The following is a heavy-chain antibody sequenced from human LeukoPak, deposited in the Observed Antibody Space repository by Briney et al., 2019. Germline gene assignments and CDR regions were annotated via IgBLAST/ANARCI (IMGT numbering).Heavy chain of an antibody. Sequence: PGGSLRLSCAASGFTFSHYSMNWVRQAPGKGLEWISYIGISSGNTKYADSVKGRFTISGDKAKNSVYLQMNSLRVEDTAVYYCARDTMYAFDNWGQGTLVTVSS. V-gene: IGHV3-48*01. D-gene: IGHD2-2*01. CDR2: IGISSGNT. J-gene: IGHJ4*02. CDR1: GFTFSHYS. CDR3: ARDTMYAFDN.